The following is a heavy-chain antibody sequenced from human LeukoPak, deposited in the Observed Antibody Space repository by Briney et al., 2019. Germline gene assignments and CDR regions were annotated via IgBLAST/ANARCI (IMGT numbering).Heavy chain of an antibody. CDR3: ARAPYYYGSSEGLFDY. J-gene: IGHJ4*02. CDR2: ISAYNGNT. D-gene: IGHD3-22*01. CDR1: GYTFTSYG. Sequence: GASVKVSCKASGYTFTSYGISWVRQAPGQGLEWMGWISAYNGNTNYAQKLQGRVTMTTDTSTSTAYMELRSLRSDDTAVYYCARAPYYYGSSEGLFDYWGQGTLVTVSS. V-gene: IGHV1-18*01.